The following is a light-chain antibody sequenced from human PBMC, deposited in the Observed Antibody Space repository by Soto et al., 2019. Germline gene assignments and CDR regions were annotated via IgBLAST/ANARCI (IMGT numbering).Light chain of an antibody. J-gene: IGLJ2*01. CDR1: SSNIGSNY. CDR2: RNN. CDR3: AVWDDSLSGVV. V-gene: IGLV1-47*01. Sequence: QSVLTQPPSASGTPGQRVTISCSGSSSNIGSNYVYWYQQLPGTAPKLLIYRNNHRPSGVPDRFSGSKSGTSAALAISGRRSEDEADYYCAVWDDSLSGVVFGGGTKLTVL.